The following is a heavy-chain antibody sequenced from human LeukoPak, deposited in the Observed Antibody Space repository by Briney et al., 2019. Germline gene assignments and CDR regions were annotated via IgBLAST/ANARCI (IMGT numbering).Heavy chain of an antibody. CDR1: GFTFSSYA. V-gene: IGHV3-23*01. CDR2: ISGSGGGT. CDR3: AGVGHSYSHFDF. J-gene: IGHJ4*02. Sequence: TGGSLRLSCAASGFTFSSYAMSWVRQAPGKGLEWVSAISGSGGGTYYADSVKGRFTISRDNSKNTLYLQMNSLRAEDTAVYYCAGVGHSYSHFDFWGQGSLVTVSS. D-gene: IGHD5-18*01.